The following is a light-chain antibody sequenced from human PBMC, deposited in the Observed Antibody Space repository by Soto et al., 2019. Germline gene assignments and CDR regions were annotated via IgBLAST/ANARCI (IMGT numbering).Light chain of an antibody. J-gene: IGKJ2*01. CDR2: WAS. Sequence: DIVMTQSPDSLAVSLGERATINCKSSQSILYSSNNKNYLAWYQQKPGQPPKLLIYWASTRDSGVPDRFIGSGSGTDFTLTIRSLQAEDVAVYYCQEYYVTQYTFGPGTKLEIK. V-gene: IGKV4-1*01. CDR1: QSILYSSNNKNY. CDR3: QEYYVTQYT.